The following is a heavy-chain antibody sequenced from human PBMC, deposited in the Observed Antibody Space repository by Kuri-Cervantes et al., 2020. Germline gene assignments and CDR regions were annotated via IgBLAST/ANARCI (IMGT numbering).Heavy chain of an antibody. J-gene: IGHJ6*02. D-gene: IGHD3-10*01. CDR1: GYTFNSYG. Sequence: ASVKVSCKASGYTFNSYGISWVRQAPGQGLEWMGWISAYNGNTNYAQKLQGRVTMTTDTSTSTSCMELRSLRSDDTAVYYCAREMGGLLWFGELLPMGYYYYYGMDVWGQGTTVTVYS. CDR3: AREMGGLLWFGELLPMGYYYYYGMDV. CDR2: ISAYNGNT. V-gene: IGHV1-18*01.